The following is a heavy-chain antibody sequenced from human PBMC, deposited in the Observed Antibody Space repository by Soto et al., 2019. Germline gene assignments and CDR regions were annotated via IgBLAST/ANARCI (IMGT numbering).Heavy chain of an antibody. V-gene: IGHV4-31*03. CDR1: GDSISSGGYF. Sequence: SETLSLTCTVSGDSISSGGYFWNWIRQHPGKGLEWIGYIYYSGSTDYNPSLKSRVTISVDTSKNQFSLKLSSVTAADTAVYYCARGPGIWGQGTLVTVSS. CDR3: ARGPGI. J-gene: IGHJ4*02. CDR2: IYYSGST.